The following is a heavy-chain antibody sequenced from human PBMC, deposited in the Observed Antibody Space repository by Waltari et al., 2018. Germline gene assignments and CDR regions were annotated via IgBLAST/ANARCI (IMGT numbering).Heavy chain of an antibody. D-gene: IGHD6-19*01. J-gene: IGHJ4*02. CDR2: IWYDGSNK. CDR1: GFTFSSYG. Sequence: QVQLVESGGGVVQPGRSLRLSCAASGFTFSSYGMHWVRQAPGKGLEWVAVIWYDGSNKYYADSVKGRFTIARDNSKNTLYLQMNSLIAEDTAVYYCARGYSSGWFDYWGQGTLVTVSS. V-gene: IGHV3-33*01. CDR3: ARGYSSGWFDY.